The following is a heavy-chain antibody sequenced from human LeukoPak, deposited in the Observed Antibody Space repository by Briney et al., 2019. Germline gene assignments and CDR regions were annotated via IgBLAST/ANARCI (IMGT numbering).Heavy chain of an antibody. V-gene: IGHV1-46*01. D-gene: IGHD1-26*01. CDR3: ARDGEWELLPLSNAFDI. CDR2: INPSGGST. Sequence: ASVKVSCKASGYTFTSYYMHWVRQAPGQGLEWMGIINPSGGSTSYAQKFQGRVTMTRDASTSTVYMELSSLRSEDTAVYYCARDGEWELLPLSNAFDIWDQGTMVTVSS. CDR1: GYTFTSYY. J-gene: IGHJ3*02.